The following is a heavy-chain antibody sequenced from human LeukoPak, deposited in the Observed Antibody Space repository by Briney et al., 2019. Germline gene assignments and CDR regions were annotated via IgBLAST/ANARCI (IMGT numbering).Heavy chain of an antibody. CDR2: IRYDGSNK. Sequence: GGSLRLSCAASGFTFSSYGMHWVRQAPGKGLEWVAFIRYDGSNKYYADSVKGRFTISRDNSKNTLYLRINSLSAEDTAVYYCAKDMVRALPLSGAFDIWGQGTMVTVSS. CDR1: GFTFSSYG. D-gene: IGHD3-10*01. CDR3: AKDMVRALPLSGAFDI. J-gene: IGHJ3*02. V-gene: IGHV3-30*02.